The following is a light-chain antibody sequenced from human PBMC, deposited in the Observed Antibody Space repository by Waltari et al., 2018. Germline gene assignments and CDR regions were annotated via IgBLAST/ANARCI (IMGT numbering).Light chain of an antibody. CDR2: GQN. Sequence: SSELTQDPAVSVALGQTVRITCQGDSLRRYYASWNQQRPGQAPILVLYGQNNRPPGIPDRFSGSISGNTASLTITGAQAEDEADYYCHSRDTSSTRVFGGGTRLTV. CDR3: HSRDTSSTRV. J-gene: IGLJ2*01. V-gene: IGLV3-19*01. CDR1: SLRRYY.